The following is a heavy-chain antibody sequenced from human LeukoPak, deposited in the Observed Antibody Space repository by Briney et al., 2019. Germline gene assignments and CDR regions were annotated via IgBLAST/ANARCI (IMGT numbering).Heavy chain of an antibody. CDR1: GSSFSRHA. Sequence: PGGSLRLSCAVSGSSFSRHAMTWVRQPPGKGLEWVSALSRGGDTTYYADSVKGRFTISRDVSKNILYLQLDSLRADDTALYYCANEEVPNDYWGQGTLVTVAS. CDR2: LSRGGDTT. V-gene: IGHV3-23*01. J-gene: IGHJ4*02. D-gene: IGHD4/OR15-4a*01. CDR3: ANEEVPNDY.